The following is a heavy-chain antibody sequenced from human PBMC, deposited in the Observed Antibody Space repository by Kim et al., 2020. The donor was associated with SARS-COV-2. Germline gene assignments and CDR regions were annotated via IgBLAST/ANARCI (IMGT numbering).Heavy chain of an antibody. D-gene: IGHD4-17*01. CDR3: ARDPFRDGDYLQYWYFDL. CDR2: ITSSGRTK. V-gene: IGHV3-11*01. CDR1: GFTFSDYY. J-gene: IGHJ2*01. Sequence: GGSLRLSCAASGFTFSDYYMSWIRQAPGKGLEWLSYITSSGRTKYYADSVKGRFTISRDNAKNSLFLQMNGLSDDDTAVYYCARDPFRDGDYLQYWYFDLWGRGTLVTVSS.